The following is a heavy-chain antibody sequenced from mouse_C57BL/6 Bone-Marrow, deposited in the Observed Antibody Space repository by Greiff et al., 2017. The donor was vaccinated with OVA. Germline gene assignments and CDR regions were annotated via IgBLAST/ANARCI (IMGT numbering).Heavy chain of an antibody. J-gene: IGHJ4*01. D-gene: IGHD2-2*01. CDR3: ARAIYYGYYYAMDY. Sequence: QVQLKQPGAELVKPGASVKLSCKASGYTFTSYWMHWVKQRPGQGLEWIGMIHPNSGSTNYNEKFKSKATLTVDKSSSTAYMQLSSLTSEDSAVYYCARAIYYGYYYAMDYWGQGTSVTVSS. V-gene: IGHV1-64*01. CDR1: GYTFTSYW. CDR2: IHPNSGST.